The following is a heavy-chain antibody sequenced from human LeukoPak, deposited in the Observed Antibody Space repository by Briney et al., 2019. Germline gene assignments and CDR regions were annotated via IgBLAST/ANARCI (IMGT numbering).Heavy chain of an antibody. CDR1: GGSISSYY. V-gene: IGHV4-4*07. CDR3: ARFGELFDSGAFDI. J-gene: IGHJ3*02. CDR2: IYTSGST. D-gene: IGHD1-26*01. Sequence: SETLSLTCTVSGGSISSYYWSWIRQPAGKGLEWIGRIYTSGSTNYNPSLKSRVTISVDKSKNQFSLKLSSVTAADTAVYYCARFGELFDSGAFDIWGQGTMVTVSS.